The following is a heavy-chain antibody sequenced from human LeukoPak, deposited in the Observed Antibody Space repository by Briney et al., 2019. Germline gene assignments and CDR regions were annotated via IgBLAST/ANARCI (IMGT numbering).Heavy chain of an antibody. Sequence: GGSLRLSCAASGLTISGFCMSWIRQAPGKGLEWAAHINPGGSDKYYVDSVKGRFTISRDNAKNSLYLQMNGLRADDTAEYYCFGFSGDYGYYWGKGALVTVSS. CDR1: GLTISGFC. CDR2: INPGGSDK. CDR3: FGFSGDYGYY. V-gene: IGHV3-7*01. J-gene: IGHJ4*02. D-gene: IGHD4-17*01.